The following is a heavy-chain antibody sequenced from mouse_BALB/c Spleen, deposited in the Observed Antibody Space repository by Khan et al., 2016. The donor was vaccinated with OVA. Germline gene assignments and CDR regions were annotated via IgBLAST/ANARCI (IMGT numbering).Heavy chain of an antibody. CDR2: INTYTGEP. J-gene: IGHJ1*01. Sequence: QIQLVQFGPELKKPGETVKISCKASGYTFTNYGMNWVRQAPGKGLKWMGWINTYTGEPTYADDFKGRFAFSLETSASTAYLQINNLKNEDTATYFCARMKPYWYFDVWGAGTTVTVSS. V-gene: IGHV9-3-1*01. CDR3: ARMKPYWYFDV. CDR1: GYTFTNYG.